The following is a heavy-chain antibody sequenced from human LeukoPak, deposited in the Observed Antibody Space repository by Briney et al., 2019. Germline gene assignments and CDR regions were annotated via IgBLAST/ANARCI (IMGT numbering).Heavy chain of an antibody. CDR1: GGTFSSYA. CDR3: ARGDILTGYYKYYYYYTVV. V-gene: IGHV1-69*05. J-gene: IGHJ6*03. Sequence: ASVKVSCKASGGTFSSYAISWVRQAPGQGLEWMGGIIPIFGTANYAQKFQDKVTITTDESTSTAYMELSSLRSEDTAVYYCARGDILTGYYKYYYYYTVVWGKGTTVTVSS. CDR2: IIPIFGTA. D-gene: IGHD3-9*01.